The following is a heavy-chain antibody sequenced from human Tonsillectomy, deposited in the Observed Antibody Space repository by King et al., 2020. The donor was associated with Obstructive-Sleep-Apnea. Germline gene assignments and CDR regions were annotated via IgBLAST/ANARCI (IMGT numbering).Heavy chain of an antibody. CDR3: ARLPRLRAFDV. CDR2: INPNSGNA. V-gene: IGHV1-8*01. Sequence: VQLVQSGAEVKKPGASVKVSCKASGYTFTSYDINWVRQATGQGPEWMGWINPNSGNAGYAQKFQGRVTMTRDTSTNTAYLELSSLRSDDTAVYFCARLPRLRAFDVWGQGTMVTVSS. J-gene: IGHJ3*01. CDR1: GYTFTSYD.